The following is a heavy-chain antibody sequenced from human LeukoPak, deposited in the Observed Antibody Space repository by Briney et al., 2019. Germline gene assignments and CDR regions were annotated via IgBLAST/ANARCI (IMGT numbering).Heavy chain of an antibody. CDR1: GYTFTNYY. CDR3: ARALSRSGYSSSWYPFDY. CDR2: INPLGGST. D-gene: IGHD6-13*01. J-gene: IGHJ4*02. Sequence: ASVKVSCKTSGYTFTNYYMHWVRQAPGQGLEWMGIINPLGGSTSYAQKFRDRVTMTSDTSTNTVYLSLTSLRSEDTAVYYCARALSRSGYSSSWYPFDYWGQGTLVTVPS. V-gene: IGHV1-46*01.